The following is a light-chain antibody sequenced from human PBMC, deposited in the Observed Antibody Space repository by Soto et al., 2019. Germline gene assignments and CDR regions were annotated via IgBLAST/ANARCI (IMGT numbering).Light chain of an antibody. CDR2: GAS. Sequence: EIVMTQSPATLSVSPGERATLSCKASQSVTSNYLAWYRQKPGQAPRLLIFGASIRDTGIPDRFSGSGSGTDFTLTISRLEPEDFAVYHCQQYGSSPTTFGLGTKVDIK. V-gene: IGKV3-20*01. J-gene: IGKJ1*01. CDR3: QQYGSSPTT. CDR1: QSVTSNY.